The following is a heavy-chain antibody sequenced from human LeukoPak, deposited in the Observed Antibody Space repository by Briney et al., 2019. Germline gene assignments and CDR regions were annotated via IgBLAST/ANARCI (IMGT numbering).Heavy chain of an antibody. D-gene: IGHD3-9*01. J-gene: IGHJ3*02. V-gene: IGHV3-64D*06. CDR3: VKSAGFDWLSPLDAFDI. Sequence: GGSLRLSCSASGFTFSRYAMHWVRQAPGKGLEYVSAISSSGGSTYYADSVKGSFTISRDNSKDTLYLQMSSLRAEDTTVYYCVKSAGFDWLSPLDAFDIWGQGTMVTVSS. CDR2: ISSSGGST. CDR1: GFTFSRYA.